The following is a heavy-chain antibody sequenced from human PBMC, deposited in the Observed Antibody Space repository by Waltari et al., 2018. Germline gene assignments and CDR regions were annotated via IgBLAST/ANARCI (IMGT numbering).Heavy chain of an antibody. D-gene: IGHD1-26*01. CDR1: GYTFTGNY. CDR2: ISQNSCGT. V-gene: IGHV1-2*02. CDR3: ARGGSYIEYFEL. Sequence: QVQLVQSGAEVKKPGASVKVSCKTSGYTFTGNYMHWVRQAPGQGLEWRGRISQNSCGTNIAQKFWGRGTLPREASIGMVYIALCRLRADDMDIYYCARGGSYIEYFELWGQGTLVTVTS. J-gene: IGHJ1*01.